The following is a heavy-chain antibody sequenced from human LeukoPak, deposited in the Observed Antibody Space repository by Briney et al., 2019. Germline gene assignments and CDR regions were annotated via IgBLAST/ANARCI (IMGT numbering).Heavy chain of an antibody. CDR2: IKYDGSEK. CDR3: ARSNSFDY. D-gene: IGHD6-6*01. J-gene: IGHJ4*01. CDR1: GFSFSGYW. Sequence: PGGSLRLSCAASGFSFSGYWMSWVRQAPGKGLEWVAHIKYDGSEKSYVDSVKGRFTISRDNAKNSLYLQMSSLRAEGTAVYYCARSNSFDYWGHGTLVTVSS. V-gene: IGHV3-7*01.